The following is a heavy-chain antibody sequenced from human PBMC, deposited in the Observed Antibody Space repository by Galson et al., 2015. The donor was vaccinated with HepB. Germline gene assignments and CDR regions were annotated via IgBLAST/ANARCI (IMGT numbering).Heavy chain of an antibody. Sequence: SLRLSCAASGFTFSSYSMNWVRQAPGKGLEWVSSISSSSSYIYYADSVKGRFTISRDNAKNSLYLQMNSLRAEDTAVYYCARPITPSGSYFDFDYWGQGTLVTVSS. CDR3: ARPITPSGSYFDFDY. V-gene: IGHV3-21*01. J-gene: IGHJ4*02. CDR2: ISSSSSYI. D-gene: IGHD1-26*01. CDR1: GFTFSSYS.